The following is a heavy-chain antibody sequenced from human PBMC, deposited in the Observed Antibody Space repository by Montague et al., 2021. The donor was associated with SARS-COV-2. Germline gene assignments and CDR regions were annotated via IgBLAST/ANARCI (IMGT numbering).Heavy chain of an antibody. Sequence: PALVKPTQTLTLTCTFSGFSLSTSGMCVSWIRQPPGKVLEWLARIDWDDDKYYSTSLKTRLTISKDTSKSQVVLTMTNMDPVDTATYYCARIRFVGYHNAFDIWGQGTMVTVSS. D-gene: IGHD3-10*01. V-gene: IGHV2-70*11. CDR2: IDWDDDK. J-gene: IGHJ3*02. CDR3: ARIRFVGYHNAFDI. CDR1: GFSLSTSGMC.